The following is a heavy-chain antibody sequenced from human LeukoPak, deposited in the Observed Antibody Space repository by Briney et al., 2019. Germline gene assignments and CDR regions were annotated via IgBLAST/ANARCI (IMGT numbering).Heavy chain of an antibody. Sequence: GGSLRLSCAASGFTVSSSYMSWVRQAPGKGLEWVSVIYSGGSTYYADSVKGRFTISRDNSKNTLYLQMDSLRAEDTAVYYCARVSRSSGSHYYYYYGMDVWGQGTTVTVSS. CDR3: ARVSRSSGSHYYYYYGMDV. V-gene: IGHV3-53*01. J-gene: IGHJ6*02. CDR1: GFTVSSSY. CDR2: IYSGGST. D-gene: IGHD3-10*01.